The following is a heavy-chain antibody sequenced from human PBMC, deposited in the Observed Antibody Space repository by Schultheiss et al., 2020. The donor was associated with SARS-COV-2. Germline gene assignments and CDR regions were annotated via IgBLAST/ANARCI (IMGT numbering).Heavy chain of an antibody. V-gene: IGHV3-71*01. CDR2: IRSKAYGGTT. Sequence: GGSLRLSCAASGFTFSSYGMHWVRQAPGKGLEWVGFIRSKAYGGTTEYAASVKGRFTISRDNSKNTLYLQMSSLRAEDTAVYYCARDQGSPEGGHAFDIWGQGTMVTVSS. CDR1: GFTFSSYG. J-gene: IGHJ3*02. D-gene: IGHD3-16*01. CDR3: ARDQGSPEGGHAFDI.